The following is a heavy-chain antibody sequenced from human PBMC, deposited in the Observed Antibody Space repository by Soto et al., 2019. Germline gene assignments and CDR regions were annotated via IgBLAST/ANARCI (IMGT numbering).Heavy chain of an antibody. CDR2: IYYSGNT. Sequence: SETLSLTCTVSGGSTSSDNYWSWIRQPPGKGLEWIGHIYYSGNTDYNPSLKSRLAISIDTSKNQFSLKLSSVTAADTAVYFCAREGGESSDGLDYFDSWGQGSLVTVSS. V-gene: IGHV4-30-4*01. CDR1: GGSTSSDNY. D-gene: IGHD3-16*01. J-gene: IGHJ4*02. CDR3: AREGGESSDGLDYFDS.